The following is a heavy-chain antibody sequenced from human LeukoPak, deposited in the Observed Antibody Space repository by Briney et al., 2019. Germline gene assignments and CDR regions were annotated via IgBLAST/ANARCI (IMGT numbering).Heavy chain of an antibody. CDR1: GGSFSGYY. D-gene: IGHD3-16*01. J-gene: IGHJ5*02. V-gene: IGHV4-34*01. Sequence: SETLSLTCAVYGGSFSGYYWSWIRQPPGKGLEWIGEINHSGSTNHNPSLKSRVTISVDTSKNQFSLKLSSVTAADTAVYYCARYGYDYVWGSYNDWFDPWGQGTLVTVSS. CDR3: ARYGYDYVWGSYNDWFDP. CDR2: INHSGST.